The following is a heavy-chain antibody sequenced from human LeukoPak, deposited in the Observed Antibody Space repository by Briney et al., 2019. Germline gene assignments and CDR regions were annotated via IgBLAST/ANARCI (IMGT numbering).Heavy chain of an antibody. J-gene: IGHJ4*02. CDR3: AKDPYCSSTSCYTN. CDR1: GFTFSSYA. D-gene: IGHD2-2*02. CDR2: ISGSGGST. V-gene: IGHV3-23*01. Sequence: GGSLRLSCAASGFTFSSYAMSWVRQAPGKGLEWVSGISGSGGSTYYADSVKSRFTISRDNSKNTLYLQMNSLRAEDTAVYHCAKDPYCSSTSCYTNWGQGTLVTVSS.